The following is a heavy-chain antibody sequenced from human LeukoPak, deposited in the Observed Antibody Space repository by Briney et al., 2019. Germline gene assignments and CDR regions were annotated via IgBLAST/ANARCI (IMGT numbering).Heavy chain of an antibody. V-gene: IGHV4-61*02. CDR2: IYTSGST. Sequence: SETLSLTCTVSGNSISSGDNYWSWIRQPAGKGLEWIGRIYTSGSTNYNPSLKSRVTMSVDTSKNQFSLKLSSVTAADTAVYYCAREKDSSGYYYSVAFDIWGQGTMVTVSS. D-gene: IGHD3-22*01. CDR3: AREKDSSGYYYSVAFDI. J-gene: IGHJ3*02. CDR1: GNSISSGDNY.